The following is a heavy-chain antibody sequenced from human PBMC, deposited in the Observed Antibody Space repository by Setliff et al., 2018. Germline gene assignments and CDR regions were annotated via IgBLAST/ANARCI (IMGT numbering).Heavy chain of an antibody. J-gene: IGHJ5*02. CDR2: MNPNSGNT. Sequence: GASVKVSCKASGYTFTSYDINWVRQATGQGLEWMGWMNPNSGNTGYAQKFQGRVTVTRNTSISTAYMELSSLRSEDTAVYYCARGSLYYYDSSGYYYSTRNWFDPWGQGTLVTVSS. CDR1: GYTFTSYD. D-gene: IGHD3-22*01. CDR3: ARGSLYYYDSSGYYYSTRNWFDP. V-gene: IGHV1-8*01.